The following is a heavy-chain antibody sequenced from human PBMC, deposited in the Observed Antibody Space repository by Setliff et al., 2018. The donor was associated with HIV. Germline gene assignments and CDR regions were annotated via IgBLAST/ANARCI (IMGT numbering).Heavy chain of an antibody. CDR3: AREGEGNGWARLDY. J-gene: IGHJ4*02. D-gene: IGHD6-19*01. V-gene: IGHV1-18*01. CDR1: GYTFTTYG. CDR2: ISTYSDER. Sequence: ASVKVSCKPSGYTFTTYGLSWVRQAPGQGLEWMGWISTYSDERSYAQNLQGRVTMTTDTSTSTAYMELRSLRSEDTAVYFCAREGEGNGWARLDYWGQGTLVTVSS.